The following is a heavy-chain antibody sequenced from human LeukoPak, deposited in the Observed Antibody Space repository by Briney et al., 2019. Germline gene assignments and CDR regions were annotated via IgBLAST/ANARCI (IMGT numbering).Heavy chain of an antibody. CDR2: VSGNNGNT. V-gene: IGHV1-18*01. D-gene: IGHD4-17*01. J-gene: IGHJ4*02. CDR3: ARGRWTATETTYYLDY. CDR1: GYTFTTYG. Sequence: ASVKVSCKASGYTFTTYGISWVRQAPGQGLEWMGWVSGNNGNTNYAQKLQGRVTITRDRAASTAYMELSSLRSEDTSVYYCARGRWTATETTYYLDYWGQGTLVTVSS.